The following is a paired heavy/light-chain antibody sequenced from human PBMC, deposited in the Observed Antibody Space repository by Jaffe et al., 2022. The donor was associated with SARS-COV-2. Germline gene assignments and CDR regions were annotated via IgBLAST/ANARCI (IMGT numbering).Light chain of an antibody. Sequence: EIVLTQSPATLSLSPGERATLSCRASQSVSSYLAWYQQKPGQAPRLLIYDASNRATGIPARFSGSGSGTDFTLTISSLEPEDFAVYYCQQRSNWSLFTFGPGTKVDIK. CDR2: DAS. CDR1: QSVSSY. J-gene: IGKJ3*01. V-gene: IGKV3-11*01. CDR3: QQRSNWSLFT.
Heavy chain of an antibody. Sequence: QITLKESGPTLVKPTQTLTLTCTFSGFSLSTSGVGVGWIRQPPGKALEWLALIYWNDDKRYSPSLKSRLTITKDTSKNQVVLTMTNMDPVDTATYYCAHSVSEFFCGGSCYSGRWFDPWGQGTLVTVSS. V-gene: IGHV2-5*01. CDR1: GFSLSTSGVG. CDR2: IYWNDDK. CDR3: AHSVSEFFCGGSCYSGRWFDP. D-gene: IGHD2-15*01. J-gene: IGHJ5*02.